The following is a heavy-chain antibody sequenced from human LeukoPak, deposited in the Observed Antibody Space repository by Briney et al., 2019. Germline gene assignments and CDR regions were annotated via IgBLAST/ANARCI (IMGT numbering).Heavy chain of an antibody. CDR1: GFTFSTPTFAFTSYT. D-gene: IGHD1-26*01. Sequence: PGGSLRLSCAASGFTFSTPTFAFTSYTMNWVRQAPGKGLEWVSSISSSSSYIYYADSVKGRFTISRDNAKNSLYLQMNSLRAEDTAVYYCARVKLASYYFDYWGQGTLVTVSS. J-gene: IGHJ4*02. CDR2: ISSSSSYI. CDR3: ARVKLASYYFDY. V-gene: IGHV3-21*01.